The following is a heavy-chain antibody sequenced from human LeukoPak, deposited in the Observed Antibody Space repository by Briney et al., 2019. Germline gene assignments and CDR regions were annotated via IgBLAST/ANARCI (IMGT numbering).Heavy chain of an antibody. V-gene: IGHV4-61*02. CDR2: IYTNGST. D-gene: IGHD2/OR15-2a*01. CDR1: GGSISGGSYY. CDR3: MRDLLHLNPNYYFYMDV. J-gene: IGHJ6*03. Sequence: SQTLSLTCTVSGGSISGGSYYWSSIRQPAGKGLEWIGRIYTNGSTNYNPSLKSRVTISADTSKNQFSLNLSSVTAADTAMYYCMRDLLHLNPNYYFYMDVWGKGTTVTVSS.